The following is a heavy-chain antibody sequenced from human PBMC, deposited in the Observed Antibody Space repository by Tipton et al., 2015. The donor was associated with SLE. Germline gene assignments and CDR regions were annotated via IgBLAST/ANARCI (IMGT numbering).Heavy chain of an antibody. V-gene: IGHV4-39*02. CDR1: GGSITTRSYY. Sequence: TLSLTCIVSGGSITTRSYYWGWIRQPPGKGLEWIASISYSGATYYNPSLKSRVIISLDTSRNHFSLKLTSVTAADTAMYYCVRGHPHIVVLIGGGWFDPWGQGTLVTVSS. J-gene: IGHJ5*02. CDR2: ISYSGAT. CDR3: VRGHPHIVVLIGGGWFDP. D-gene: IGHD2-21*01.